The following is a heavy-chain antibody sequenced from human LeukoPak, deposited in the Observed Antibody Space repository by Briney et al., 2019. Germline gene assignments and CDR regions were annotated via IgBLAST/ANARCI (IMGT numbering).Heavy chain of an antibody. J-gene: IGHJ4*02. CDR1: GFTFSRYA. CDR3: AKDRQLGDCSSTSCYADY. D-gene: IGHD2-2*01. CDR2: ISSSGGTT. V-gene: IGHV3-23*01. Sequence: GGSLRLSCAASGFTFSRYAMNWVRQAPGKGLEWVSGISSSGGTTSYADSVKGRFTMSRDNSKNTLYLQMNSLRAEDTAVYYCAKDRQLGDCSSTSCYADYWGQGTLVTVSS.